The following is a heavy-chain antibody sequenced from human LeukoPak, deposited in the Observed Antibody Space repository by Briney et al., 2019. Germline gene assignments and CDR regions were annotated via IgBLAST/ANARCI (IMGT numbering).Heavy chain of an antibody. CDR1: GYTLTELS. V-gene: IGHV1-24*01. D-gene: IGHD1-26*01. J-gene: IGHJ4*02. CDR3: ATRSKWELSLDY. CDR2: FDPEDGET. Sequence: ASVKVSCKVSGYTLTELSMHWVRQAPGKGLEWMGGFDPEDGETIYAQKFQGRVTMTEDTSTDTAYMELSSLRSEDTAVYYCATRSKWELSLDYWGQGTLVTVSS.